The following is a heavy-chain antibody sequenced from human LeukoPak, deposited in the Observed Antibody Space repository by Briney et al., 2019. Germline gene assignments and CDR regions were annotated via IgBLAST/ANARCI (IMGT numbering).Heavy chain of an antibody. J-gene: IGHJ5*02. CDR3: ARGVQAYDSSSWYVRFDP. Sequence: ASVKVSCKASGGTFSSYTISWVRQAPGQGLEWMGRIIPILGIANYAQKFQGRVTITADKSTSTAYMELSSLRSEDTAVYYCARGVQAYDSSSWYVRFDPWGQGTLVTVSS. CDR2: IIPILGIA. CDR1: GGTFSSYT. D-gene: IGHD6-13*01. V-gene: IGHV1-69*02.